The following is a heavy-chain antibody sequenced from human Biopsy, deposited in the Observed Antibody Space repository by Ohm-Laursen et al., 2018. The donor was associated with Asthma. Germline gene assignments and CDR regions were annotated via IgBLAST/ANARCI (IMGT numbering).Heavy chain of an antibody. D-gene: IGHD1-26*01. J-gene: IGHJ6*02. Sequence: SETLSLTCAVYGGAFSSNYWSWIRQTPGKGLEWLGDTHHSGYPNYTPSLPRRVTLSVDTSKNQFPLRLTSATAPDTAVYYCARGSSSRLSQWELLVSGGKRAHSYYGMDVWGQGTTVTVSS. CDR3: ARGSSSRLSQWELLVSGGKRAHSYYGMDV. CDR2: THHSGYP. CDR1: GGAFSSNY. V-gene: IGHV4-34*01.